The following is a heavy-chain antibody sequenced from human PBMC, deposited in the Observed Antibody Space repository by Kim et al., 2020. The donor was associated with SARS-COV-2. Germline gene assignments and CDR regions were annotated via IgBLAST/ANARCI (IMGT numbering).Heavy chain of an antibody. CDR1: GFTFSLYT. Sequence: GGSLRLSCAASGFTFSLYTMNWVRQAPGKGLEWISHISSTSSTIYYADSVKGRLTVSRDNAKNSLYLQMNSLRAEYTAIYFCTRENFWYFDLWGRGTLVT. CDR3: TRENFWYFDL. D-gene: IGHD1-7*01. V-gene: IGHV3-48*04. J-gene: IGHJ2*01. CDR2: ISSTSSTI.